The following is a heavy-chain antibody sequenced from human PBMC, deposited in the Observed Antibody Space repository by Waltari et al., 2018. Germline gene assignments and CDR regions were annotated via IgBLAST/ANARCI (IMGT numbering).Heavy chain of an antibody. Sequence: QVQLQESGPGLVKPSETLSLTCAVSGYSISSGYYWGWIRQPPGKGLEWIGSIYHSGSTYYNPSLKSRVTISVDTSKNQFSLKLSSVTAADTAVYYCAGVDTAYAFDLWGRGTLVTVSS. CDR3: AGVDTAYAFDL. CDR2: IYHSGST. CDR1: GYSISSGYY. D-gene: IGHD5-18*01. V-gene: IGHV4-38-2*01. J-gene: IGHJ2*01.